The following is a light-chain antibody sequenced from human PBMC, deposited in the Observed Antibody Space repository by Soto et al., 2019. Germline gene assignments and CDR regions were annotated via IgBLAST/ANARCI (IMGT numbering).Light chain of an antibody. J-gene: IGKJ1*01. CDR3: QQYYSTPRT. V-gene: IGKV4-1*01. Sequence: DIVMTQSPDSLAVSLGERATINCKSSQSVLYNSNNKNHLAWYEQKPGQPPKLLIYWASTRESGVPDRFSGSGSGTDFTLTISSLQAEDVAVYYCQQYYSTPRTFGQGTKVEFK. CDR1: QSVLYNSNNKNH. CDR2: WAS.